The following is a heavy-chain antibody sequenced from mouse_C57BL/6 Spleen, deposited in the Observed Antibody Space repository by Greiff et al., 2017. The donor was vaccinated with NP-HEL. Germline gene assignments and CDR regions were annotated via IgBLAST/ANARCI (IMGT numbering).Heavy chain of an antibody. V-gene: IGHV1-64*01. CDR3: ARGAQATEAMDY. CDR1: GYTFTSYW. CDR2: IHPNSGST. Sequence: QVQLQQPGAELVKPGASVKLSCKASGYTFTSYWMHWVKQRPGQGLEWIGMIHPNSGSTNYNEKFKSKATLTVDKSSSTAYMQLSSLTSEDSAVYYCARGAQATEAMDYWGQGTSVTVSS. J-gene: IGHJ4*01. D-gene: IGHD3-2*02.